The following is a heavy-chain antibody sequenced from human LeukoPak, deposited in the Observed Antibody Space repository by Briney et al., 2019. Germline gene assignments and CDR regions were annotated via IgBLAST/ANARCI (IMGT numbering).Heavy chain of an antibody. D-gene: IGHD2-15*01. CDR2: ISGSGPNT. J-gene: IGHJ3*01. CDR3: AKHLPYCSGGSCQRAFDV. Sequence: PGGSLRLSCAASGFTFSIYAMSWVRQAPGKGLEWVSVISGSGPNTYYADSVKGRFTISRGNSKNTLYLQMNSLRAEDTALYYCAKHLPYCSGGSCQRAFDVWGQGTMVTVSS. V-gene: IGHV3-23*01. CDR1: GFTFSIYA.